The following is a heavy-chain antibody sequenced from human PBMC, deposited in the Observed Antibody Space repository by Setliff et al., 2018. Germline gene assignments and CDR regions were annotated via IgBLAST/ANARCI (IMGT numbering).Heavy chain of an antibody. CDR3: AKQGDLAFDY. CDR2: IDPKSGRT. V-gene: IGHV1-2*02. Sequence: ASVKVSCKTSGYPFVGYYIYWMRQAPGQGPEWMGWIDPKSGRTKYAVKFQGRVTMTRDTSINTIYMEVSSLTSGDTAMYYCAKQGDLAFDYWGQGTQVTVSS. CDR1: GYPFVGYY. J-gene: IGHJ4*02. D-gene: IGHD3-16*01.